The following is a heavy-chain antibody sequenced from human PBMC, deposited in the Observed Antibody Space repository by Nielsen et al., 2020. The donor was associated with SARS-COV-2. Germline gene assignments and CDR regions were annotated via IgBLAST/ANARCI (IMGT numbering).Heavy chain of an antibody. CDR1: GFTFSNYW. J-gene: IGHJ4*02. CDR3: ARVFGRGSPFDY. V-gene: IGHV3-53*01. D-gene: IGHD2-15*01. CDR2: IYSAGST. Sequence: GGSLRLSCAASGFTFSNYWMSWVRQAPGKGLEWVSVIYSAGSTYYADSVKGRFTISRDNSKNTLYLQMNSLGAEDTAVYYCARVFGRGSPFDYWGQGTLVTVSS.